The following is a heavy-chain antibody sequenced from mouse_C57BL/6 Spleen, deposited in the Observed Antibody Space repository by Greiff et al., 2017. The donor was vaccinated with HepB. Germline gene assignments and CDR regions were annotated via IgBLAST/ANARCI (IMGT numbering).Heavy chain of an antibody. CDR2: INPSTGGT. V-gene: IGHV1-42*01. J-gene: IGHJ2*01. D-gene: IGHD2-1*01. CDR3: ARLYYGNYVDY. CDR1: GYSFTGYY. Sequence: VQLQQSGPELVKPGASVKISCKASGYSFTGYYMNWVKQSPEKSLEWIGEINPSTGGTTYNQKFKAKATLTVDKSSSTAYMQLKSLTSEDSAVYYCARLYYGNYVDYWGQGTTLTVSS.